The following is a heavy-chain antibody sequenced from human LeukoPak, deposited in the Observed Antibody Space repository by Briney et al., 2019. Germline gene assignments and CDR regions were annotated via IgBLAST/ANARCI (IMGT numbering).Heavy chain of an antibody. CDR3: ATNPPFYDSDFDR. V-gene: IGHV3-7*01. CDR2: IKEDGSEK. J-gene: IGHJ4*02. D-gene: IGHD3-22*01. CDR1: GFTFSDYW. Sequence: GGSLRLSCATSGFTFSDYWMTWVRQAPGKGLEWVASIKEDGSEKHYVDALKGRFTISTDNAKKSLYLQMSSLRTEDTAVYYCATNPPFYDSDFDRWGQGTLVTVSS.